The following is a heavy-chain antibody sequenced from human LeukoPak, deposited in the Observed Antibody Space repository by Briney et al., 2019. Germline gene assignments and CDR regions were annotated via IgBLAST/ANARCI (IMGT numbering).Heavy chain of an antibody. D-gene: IGHD3-10*01. CDR1: GGTFSSYA. CDR2: IIPILGIA. J-gene: IGHJ4*02. V-gene: IGHV1-69*04. CDR3: ARNLYGSGSYSHD. Sequence: SVTVSCKASGGTFSSYAISWVRQAPGQGLEWMGRIIPILGIANYAQKFQGRVTITADKSTSTAYMELSSLRSEDTAVYYCARNLYGSGSYSHDWGQGTLVTVSS.